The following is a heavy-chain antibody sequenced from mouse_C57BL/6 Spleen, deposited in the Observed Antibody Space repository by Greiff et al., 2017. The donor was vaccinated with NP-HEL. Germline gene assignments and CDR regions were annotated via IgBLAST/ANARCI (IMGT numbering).Heavy chain of an antibody. CDR3: ARSSYSWFAY. V-gene: IGHV1-18*01. CDR1: GYTFTDYN. Sequence: VQLQQSGPELVKPGASVKIPCKASGYTFTDYNMDWVKQSHGKSLEWIGDINPNNGGTIYNQKFKGKATLTVDKSSSTSYMELRSLTSEDTAVYYCARSSYSWFAYWGQGTLVTVSA. J-gene: IGHJ3*01. CDR2: INPNNGGT. D-gene: IGHD2-10*01.